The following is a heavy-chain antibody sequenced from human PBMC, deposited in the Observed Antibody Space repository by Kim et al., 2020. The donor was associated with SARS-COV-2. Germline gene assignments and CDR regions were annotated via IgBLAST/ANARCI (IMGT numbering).Heavy chain of an antibody. J-gene: IGHJ4*02. D-gene: IGHD6-13*01. CDR1: GASVSSGGSY. Sequence: SETLSLTCTVSGASVSSGGSYWTWIRQHPGRGLEWIGYISYSVSTYYSPSLKSRLTVSVDTSKNQFSLKLTSVTAADTAIYFCARDNNIAAASRKFDYWGQGILVTVSS. V-gene: IGHV4-31*03. CDR2: ISYSVST. CDR3: ARDNNIAAASRKFDY.